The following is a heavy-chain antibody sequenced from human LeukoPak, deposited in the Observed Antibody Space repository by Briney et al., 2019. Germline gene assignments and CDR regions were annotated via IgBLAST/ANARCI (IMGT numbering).Heavy chain of an antibody. CDR3: ARRGSSSQGTNWFDP. D-gene: IGHD6-13*01. Sequence: SSETLSLTCTVSGGSISSYYWSWIRQPPGKGLEWIGYTYYSGSTNYNPSLKSRVTISVDTSKNQFSLKLSSVTAADTAVYYCARRGSSSQGTNWFDPWGQGTLVTVSS. CDR1: GGSISSYY. CDR2: TYYSGST. V-gene: IGHV4-59*08. J-gene: IGHJ5*02.